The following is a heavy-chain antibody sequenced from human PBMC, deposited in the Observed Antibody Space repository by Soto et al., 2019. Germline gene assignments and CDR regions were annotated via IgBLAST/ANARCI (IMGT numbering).Heavy chain of an antibody. CDR2: ISSSSSYI. D-gene: IGHD6-19*01. Sequence: GGSLRLSCAASGFTFSSYSMNWVRQAPGKGLEWVSSISSSSSYIYYADSVKGRFTISRDNAKNSLYLQMNSLRAEDTAVYYCARDLRQWLVRVDYYYGMDVWGQGTTVTVSS. CDR3: ARDLRQWLVRVDYYYGMDV. J-gene: IGHJ6*02. V-gene: IGHV3-21*01. CDR1: GFTFSSYS.